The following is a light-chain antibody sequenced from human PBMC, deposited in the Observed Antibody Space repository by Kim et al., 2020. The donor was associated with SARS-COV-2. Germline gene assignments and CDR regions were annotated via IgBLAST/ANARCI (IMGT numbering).Light chain of an antibody. Sequence: EIVLTQSPGTLSLSPGERATLSCRASQSVSSSYLAWYQQKPGQAPRLLVYVASSRATGIPDRFSGSGSGTDFTLTISRLEPEDFAVYYCQQYARSPYTFGQGTKLEI. V-gene: IGKV3-20*01. CDR2: VAS. CDR3: QQYARSPYT. CDR1: QSVSSSY. J-gene: IGKJ2*01.